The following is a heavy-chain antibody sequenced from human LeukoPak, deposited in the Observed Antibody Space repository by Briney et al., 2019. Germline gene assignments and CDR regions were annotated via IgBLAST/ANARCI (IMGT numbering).Heavy chain of an antibody. D-gene: IGHD2-15*01. V-gene: IGHV5-51*01. CDR3: ARHRPYCSGGSCYSDY. J-gene: IGHJ4*02. CDR1: GYSFTSYW. CDR2: IYPGDSDT. Sequence: GESLKISCKGSGYSFTSYWIGWVRQMPGKGLEWMGTIYPGDSDTRYSPSFQGQVTISADKSISTAYLQWSSLKASDTAMYYCARHRPYCSGGSCYSDYWGQGTLVTVSS.